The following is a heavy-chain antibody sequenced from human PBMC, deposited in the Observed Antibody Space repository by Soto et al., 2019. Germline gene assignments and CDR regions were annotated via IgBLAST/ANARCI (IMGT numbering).Heavy chain of an antibody. CDR3: ARVGINYDILTGYYQGTGPDP. D-gene: IGHD3-9*01. J-gene: IGHJ5*02. V-gene: IGHV1-3*01. CDR1: GYTFTSYA. Sequence: GASVKVSCKASGYTFTSYAMHWVRQAPGQRLEWMGWINAGNGNTKYSQKFQGRVTITRDTSASTAHMELRSLRSDDTAVYYCARVGINYDILTGYYQGTGPDPWGQGTLVTVSS. CDR2: INAGNGNT.